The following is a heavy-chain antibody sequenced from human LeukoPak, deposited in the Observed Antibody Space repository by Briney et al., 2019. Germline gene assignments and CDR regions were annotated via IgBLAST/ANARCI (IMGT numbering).Heavy chain of an antibody. CDR1: GYTFTNYG. J-gene: IGHJ4*02. Sequence: GASVKVSCKASGYTFTNYGSSWVRQAPGQGLEWMGWISGYNGDTNYAQKLQGRVTMTTDTSTSTAYMELRSLRSDDAAVYYCARDCSGGRCYSGIPLDYWGQGTLVTVSS. D-gene: IGHD2-15*01. CDR3: ARDCSGGRCYSGIPLDY. CDR2: ISGYNGDT. V-gene: IGHV1-18*01.